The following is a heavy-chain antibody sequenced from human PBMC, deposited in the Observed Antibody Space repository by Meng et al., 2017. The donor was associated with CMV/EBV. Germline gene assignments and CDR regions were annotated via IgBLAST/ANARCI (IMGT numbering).Heavy chain of an antibody. CDR3: ARVGRTSCYDY. J-gene: IGHJ4*02. CDR2: IYYSGST. D-gene: IGHD2-2*01. Sequence: QLQLQESGRGLVKPSQTLSLTVTVSGGSISSCDYYWSWIRQPPGKGLEWIGYIYYSGSTYYNPSLKSRVTISVDTSKNQFSLKLSSVTAADTAVYYCARVGRTSCYDYWGQGTLVTVSS. V-gene: IGHV4-30-4*08. CDR1: GGSISSCDYY.